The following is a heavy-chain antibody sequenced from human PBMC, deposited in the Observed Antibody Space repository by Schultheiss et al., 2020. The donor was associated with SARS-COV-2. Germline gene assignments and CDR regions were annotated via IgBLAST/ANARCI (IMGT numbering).Heavy chain of an antibody. Sequence: SVKVSCKASGYTFTSYAMHWVRQAPGQRLEWMGGIIPNFGTANYAQKFQGRVTITADESASATFMEMSSLTSEDTAVYYCARVRGGWTFDYWGQGTLVTVSS. CDR2: IIPNFGTA. CDR1: GYTFTSYA. D-gene: IGHD6-19*01. J-gene: IGHJ4*02. V-gene: IGHV1-69*13. CDR3: ARVRGGWTFDY.